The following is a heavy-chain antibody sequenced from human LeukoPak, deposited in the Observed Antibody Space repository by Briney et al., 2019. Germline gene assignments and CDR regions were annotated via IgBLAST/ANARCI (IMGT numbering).Heavy chain of an antibody. CDR1: GGTFSSFA. CDR2: MNPNSGNT. D-gene: IGHD3-10*01. CDR3: ARAPRITMVRGVIYWFDP. J-gene: IGHJ5*02. V-gene: IGHV1-8*03. Sequence: ASVKVSCKASGGTFSSFAINWVRQATGQGLEWMGWMNPNSGNTGYAQKFQGRVTITRNTSISTAYMELISLRSEDTAVYYCARAPRITMVRGVIYWFDPWGQGTLVTVSS.